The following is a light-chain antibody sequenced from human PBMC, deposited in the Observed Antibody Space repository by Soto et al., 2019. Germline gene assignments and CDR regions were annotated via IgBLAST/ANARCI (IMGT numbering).Light chain of an antibody. V-gene: IGLV2-14*01. CDR3: SSYTSSSFYV. J-gene: IGLJ1*01. Sequence: QSALTQPASVSGSPGQSSTISCTGTSSDVGGYNYVSWYQQHPGKAPKLMIYEVSNRPSGVSNRFSGSKSGNTASLTISGLQAEDEADYYCSSYTSSSFYVFGTGTKVT. CDR2: EVS. CDR1: SSDVGGYNY.